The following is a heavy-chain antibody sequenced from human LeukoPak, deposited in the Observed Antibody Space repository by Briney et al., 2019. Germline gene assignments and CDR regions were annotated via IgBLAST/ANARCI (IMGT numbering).Heavy chain of an antibody. J-gene: IGHJ4*02. CDR3: ARTTYCGGDCYSDGGDY. CDR2: IYYTGST. CDR1: GGSINGYY. V-gene: IGHV4-59*12. D-gene: IGHD2-21*02. Sequence: SETLSLTCTVSGGSINGYYWSWIRQSPGKGLESLGYIYYTGSTYYNPSLKSRVTISVDTSKNQFSLKLSSVTAADTAVYYCARTTYCGGDCYSDGGDYWGQGTLVTVSS.